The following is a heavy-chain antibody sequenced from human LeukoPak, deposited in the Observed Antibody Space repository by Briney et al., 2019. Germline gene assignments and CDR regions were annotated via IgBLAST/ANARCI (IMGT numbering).Heavy chain of an antibody. V-gene: IGHV1-2*02. D-gene: IGHD3-10*01. Sequence: GASVTVSCKASGYTFTDYYMHWVRQAPGQGLEWMGSINPNSDDTDYAQKFQGRVTMTRDSSINTAYMELSRLRSDDTAVYYCARGLLSTYYYVSGTYYNLPDFDYWGRGTLVTVSS. CDR2: INPNSDDT. CDR1: GYTFTDYY. J-gene: IGHJ4*02. CDR3: ARGLLSTYYYVSGTYYNLPDFDY.